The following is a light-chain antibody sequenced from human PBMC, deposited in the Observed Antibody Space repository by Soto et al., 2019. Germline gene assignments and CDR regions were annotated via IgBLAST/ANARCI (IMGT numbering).Light chain of an antibody. CDR2: GAS. CDR1: QSVSDN. J-gene: IGKJ5*01. CDR3: QQYNSWPLIT. Sequence: EIVMTQPLATLSVSPGEGATLSGSASQSVSDNLAWYQQKPGQAPRLIIYGASTRATGIPDRFSGSGSGTEFTLTVSSLQSPDFAVYYCQQYNSWPLITFPQGTRLEIK. V-gene: IGKV3-15*01.